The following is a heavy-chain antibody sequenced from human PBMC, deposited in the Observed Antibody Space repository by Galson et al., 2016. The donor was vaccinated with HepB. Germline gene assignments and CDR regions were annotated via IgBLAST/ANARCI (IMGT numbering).Heavy chain of an antibody. CDR3: AKKHLPPVAGNNYFGS. D-gene: IGHD6-19*01. J-gene: IGHJ4*02. Sequence: SLRLSCAASGFSFDITWMNWVRQAPGKGLEWVATISYDGTKKYYADSVKGRFTISRDNPGNTLFLQMNSLRAEDTAIYYCAKKHLPPVAGNNYFGSWGQGTLVTVSS. CDR2: ISYDGTKK. CDR1: GFSFDITW. V-gene: IGHV3-30*18.